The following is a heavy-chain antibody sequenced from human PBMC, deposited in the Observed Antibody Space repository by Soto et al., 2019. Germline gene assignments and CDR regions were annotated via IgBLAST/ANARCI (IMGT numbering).Heavy chain of an antibody. D-gene: IGHD2-2*01. CDR3: AKETAAKT. V-gene: IGHV3-23*01. Sequence: GALRLSCAASGFTFTSYAMSWVRQAPGKGLEWVSGITGSGDSTNYADSVKGRFTISRDNFKNTLYLQMNSLRAQDTAVYYCAKETAAKTWGQGTLVTVSS. CDR2: ITGSGDST. J-gene: IGHJ4*02. CDR1: GFTFTSYA.